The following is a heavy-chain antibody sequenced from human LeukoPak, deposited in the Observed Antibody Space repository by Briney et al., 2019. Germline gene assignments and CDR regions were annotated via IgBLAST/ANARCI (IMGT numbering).Heavy chain of an antibody. D-gene: IGHD3-3*01. J-gene: IGHJ4*02. CDR2: IRYDGDNK. Sequence: GGSLRLSCAASGFTFSTYGMHWVRQAPGKGLEWVAFIRYDGDNKYYADSAKGRFTISRDNSKDTLYLEMNSLIPEDTALYYCAKPQEADLWVPDYWGQGTLVTVSS. CDR1: GFTFSTYG. V-gene: IGHV3-30*02. CDR3: AKPQEADLWVPDY.